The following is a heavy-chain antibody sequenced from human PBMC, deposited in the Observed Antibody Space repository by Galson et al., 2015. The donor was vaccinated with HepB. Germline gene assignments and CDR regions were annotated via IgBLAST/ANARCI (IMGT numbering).Heavy chain of an antibody. J-gene: IGHJ6*03. CDR2: ISYDENSK. V-gene: IGHV3-30*18. D-gene: IGHD2-2*01. Sequence: SLRLSCAASGFTFSNYGMHWVRQAPGKGLEWVAVISYDENSKYYGDSVKGRFTISRDNSKNTLYLQMNSLRAEDTAVYYCAKISGYCSRTSCYDRYSSSWYEGTYYYYMDVWGKGTTVTVSS. CDR3: AKISGYCSRTSCYDRYSSSWYEGTYYYYMDV. CDR1: GFTFSNYG.